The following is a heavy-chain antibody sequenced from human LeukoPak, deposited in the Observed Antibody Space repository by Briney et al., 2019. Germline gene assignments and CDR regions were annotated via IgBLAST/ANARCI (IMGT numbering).Heavy chain of an antibody. Sequence: SETLSLTCTVSGGSISSGGYYWSWIRQPPGKGLEWIGEINHSGSNNYNPSLKGRVTISVDTSKNQFSLKLSSVTAADTAVYYCARGRDRDYFDYWGQGTLVTVSS. V-gene: IGHV4-39*07. CDR1: GGSISSGGYY. J-gene: IGHJ4*02. CDR3: ARGRDRDYFDY. D-gene: IGHD3-22*01. CDR2: INHSGSN.